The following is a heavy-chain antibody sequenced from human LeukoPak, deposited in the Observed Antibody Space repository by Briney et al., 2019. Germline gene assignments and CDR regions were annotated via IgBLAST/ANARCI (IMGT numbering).Heavy chain of an antibody. V-gene: IGHV3-48*03. CDR3: VRDSSGYYSKVDH. CDR1: GFTFSSYE. D-gene: IGHD3-22*01. CDR2: IRSSGTTM. Sequence: PGGSLRLSCAASGFTFSSYEMNWVRQAPGKGLEWASYIRSSGTTMHYADSAKGRFTISRDNAKNSLYLQMNSLRAEDTAVYYCVRDSSGYYSKVDHWGQGTLVTVSS. J-gene: IGHJ4*02.